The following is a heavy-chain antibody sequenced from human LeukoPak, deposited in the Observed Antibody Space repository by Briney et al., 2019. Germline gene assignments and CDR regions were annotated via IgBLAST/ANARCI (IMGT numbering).Heavy chain of an antibody. Sequence: GTLSLTCAVSGGSISSTNWWSWVRQPPGKGLEWIGEIYHSGSTNYNPSLKSRVTISVDKSKNEFFLKLTSVTAADTAVYFCARGGSGSYVVDPWGQGTLVIVSS. J-gene: IGHJ5*02. D-gene: IGHD3-10*01. CDR3: ARGGSGSYVVDP. CDR1: GGSISSTNW. CDR2: IYHSGST. V-gene: IGHV4-4*01.